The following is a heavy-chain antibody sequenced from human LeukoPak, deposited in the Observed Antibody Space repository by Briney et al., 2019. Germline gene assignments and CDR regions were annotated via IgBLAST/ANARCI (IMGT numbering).Heavy chain of an antibody. CDR3: ARTIVAGTRGAFDI. CDR2: IYSSGST. V-gene: IGHV4-4*07. J-gene: IGHJ3*02. D-gene: IGHD1-26*01. CDR1: AGSISSYY. Sequence: PSETLSLTGTVSAGSISSYYWSWIRQPAGKGLEWIGRIYSSGSTNYNPSLKSRVSMSVDTSKNQFSLKLTSVTAADTAVYYCARTIVAGTRGAFDIWGQGTMVTVSS.